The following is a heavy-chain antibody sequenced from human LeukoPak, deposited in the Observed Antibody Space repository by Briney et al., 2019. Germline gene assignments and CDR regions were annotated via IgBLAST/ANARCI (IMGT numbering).Heavy chain of an antibody. J-gene: IGHJ6*03. CDR1: GFTLSSYW. D-gene: IGHD1-7*01. Sequence: GGVLRLSCAASGFTLSSYWTSWVRQAPGKGLERVANIKQDGSEQYYVDSVKGRFTISRDNAKNTLYLQMNSLRAEDTAVYYCARAVRELELRPGENLNYYYYYYMDVWGKGTTVTVSS. CDR2: IKQDGSEQ. V-gene: IGHV3-7*01. CDR3: ARAVRELELRPGENLNYYYYYYMDV.